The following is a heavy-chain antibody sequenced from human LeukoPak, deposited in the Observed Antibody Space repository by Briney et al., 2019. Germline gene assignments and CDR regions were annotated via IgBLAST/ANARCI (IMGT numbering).Heavy chain of an antibody. V-gene: IGHV3-53*01. J-gene: IGHJ6*02. CDR1: GFTFSSYA. CDR3: ARDFYYYGMDV. Sequence: PGGSLRLSCAASGFTFSSYAMSWVRQAPGKGLEWVSVIYSGGSTYYADSVKGRFTISRDNSKNTLYLQMNSLRAEDTAVYYCARDFYYYGMDVWGQGTTVTVSS. CDR2: IYSGGST.